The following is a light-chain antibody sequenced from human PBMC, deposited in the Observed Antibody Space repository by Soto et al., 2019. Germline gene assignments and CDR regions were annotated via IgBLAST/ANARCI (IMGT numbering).Light chain of an antibody. V-gene: IGKV3-15*01. CDR1: QSVTTN. Sequence: EIILTQSPGTLSLSLGDRATLSCRASQSVTTNLVWFQQKPGQAPRLLIYGASTRATGIPARFSGSGSGTQFTLTISSLQSEDFAVYYCQQLSKWPRTFGQGTKLEIK. CDR2: GAS. J-gene: IGKJ2*01. CDR3: QQLSKWPRT.